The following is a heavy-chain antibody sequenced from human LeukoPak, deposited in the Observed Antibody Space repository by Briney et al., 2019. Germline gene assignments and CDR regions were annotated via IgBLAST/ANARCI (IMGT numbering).Heavy chain of an antibody. CDR3: ARDAIAAAAGGFYYYYYMDV. CDR1: GGSISSGSYY. Sequence: SETLSLTCTVSGGSISSGSYYWSWIRQPAGKGLEWIGRIYTSGSTNYNPSLKGRVTISVDTSKNQFSLKMSSVTAADAAVYYCARDAIAAAAGGFYYYYYMDVWGKGTTVTVSS. D-gene: IGHD6-13*01. CDR2: IYTSGST. V-gene: IGHV4-61*02. J-gene: IGHJ6*03.